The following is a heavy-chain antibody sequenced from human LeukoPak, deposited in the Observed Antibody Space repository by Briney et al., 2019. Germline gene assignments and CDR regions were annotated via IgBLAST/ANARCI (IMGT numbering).Heavy chain of an antibody. CDR3: ASRDYYDSSGYYDAFDI. J-gene: IGHJ3*02. CDR2: IYSGGST. Sequence: SGESLRLSCAASGFSFSTYNMNWVRQAPGKGLEWVSVIYSGGSTYYADSVKGRFTISRDNSKNTLYLQMNSLRAEDTAVYYCASRDYYDSSGYYDAFDIWGQGTMVTVSS. V-gene: IGHV3-53*01. CDR1: GFSFSTYN. D-gene: IGHD3-22*01.